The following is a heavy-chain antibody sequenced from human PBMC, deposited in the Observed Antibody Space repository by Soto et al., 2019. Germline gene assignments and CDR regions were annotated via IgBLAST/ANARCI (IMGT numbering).Heavy chain of an antibody. V-gene: IGHV3-20*04. Sequence: GGSLRLSCAASGFTFEDHGMTWVRQVPGKGLEWVAEINWSGSSTSYADSVKGRFTISRDNAKNSLYLQMNSLRAEDTALYFCARDGGVAVAVDAFDIWGQGTMVTVSS. D-gene: IGHD6-19*01. J-gene: IGHJ3*02. CDR1: GFTFEDHG. CDR2: INWSGSST. CDR3: ARDGGVAVAVDAFDI.